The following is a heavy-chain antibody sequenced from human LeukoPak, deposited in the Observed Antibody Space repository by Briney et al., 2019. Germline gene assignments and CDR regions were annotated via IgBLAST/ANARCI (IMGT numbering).Heavy chain of an antibody. V-gene: IGHV1-24*01. J-gene: IGHJ6*04. CDR2: FDPEDGET. CDR3: ATAHSSGWYYYYGMDV. Sequence: ASVKVSCKVSGYTLTELSMHWVRQAPGKGLEWMGGFDPEDGETIYAQKFQGRVTMTEDTSTDTAYMELSSLRSEDTAVYYCATAHSSGWYYYYGMDVWGKGTTVTVSS. D-gene: IGHD6-19*01. CDR1: GYTLTELS.